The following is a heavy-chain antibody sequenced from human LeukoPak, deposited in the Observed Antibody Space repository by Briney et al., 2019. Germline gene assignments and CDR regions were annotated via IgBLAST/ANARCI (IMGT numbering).Heavy chain of an antibody. CDR3: ARGYRITMVRGVNDY. V-gene: IGHV3-7*01. J-gene: IGHJ4*02. CDR2: IKQDGSEK. Sequence: PGGSLRLSCAASGFTFSSYEMNWVRQAPGKGLEWVANIKQDGSEKYYVDSVKGRFTISRDNAKNSLYLQMNSLRAEDTAVYYCARGYRITMVRGVNDYWGQGTLVTVSS. CDR1: GFTFSSYE. D-gene: IGHD3-10*01.